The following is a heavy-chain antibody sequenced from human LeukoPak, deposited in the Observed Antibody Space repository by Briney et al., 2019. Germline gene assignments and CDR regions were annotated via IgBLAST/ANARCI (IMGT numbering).Heavy chain of an antibody. J-gene: IGHJ4*02. D-gene: IGHD6-13*01. V-gene: IGHV1-2*02. CDR2: INPNSGGT. CDR1: GYTFTGYY. Sequence: ASVKFCCKASGYTFTGYYMHCVRQAPGQGLELMGWINPNSGGTNYAQKLQGRVTMTTDTSTSTAYMELRSLRSDDTAVYYCARDRSIAAAALGYWGQGTLVTVSS. CDR3: ARDRSIAAAALGY.